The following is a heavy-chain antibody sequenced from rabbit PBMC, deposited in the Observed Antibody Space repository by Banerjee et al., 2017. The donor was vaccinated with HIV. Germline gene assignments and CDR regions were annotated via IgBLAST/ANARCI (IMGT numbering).Heavy chain of an antibody. Sequence: QELLVESGGGLVTLGGFMTLTCKASGFSFSSGYDMCWVRQAPGKGLEWIACIYTGSSSNTYYASWAKGRFTISKTSSTTVTLQMTSLTAADTATYFCARDLAGVIGWNFNLWGPGTLVTVS. J-gene: IGHJ4*01. V-gene: IGHV1S45*01. CDR2: IYTGSSSNT. D-gene: IGHD4-1*01. CDR3: ARDLAGVIGWNFNL. CDR1: GFSFSSGYD.